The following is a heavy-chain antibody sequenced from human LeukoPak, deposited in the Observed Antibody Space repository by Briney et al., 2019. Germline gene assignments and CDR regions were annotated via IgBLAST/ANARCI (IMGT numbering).Heavy chain of an antibody. D-gene: IGHD3-22*01. J-gene: IGHJ4*02. CDR3: AKVDYDSASFDY. V-gene: IGHV4-59*01. Sequence: PSETLSLTCTLSRGSISSYYWSWIRQPPRKGLEWIGYLSYSGSTYHNPSLNSRVTISVDSAKNQFSLKLSYVTAAYTAVYYCAKVDYDSASFDYWGQGTLVTVSS. CDR1: RGSISSYY. CDR2: LSYSGST.